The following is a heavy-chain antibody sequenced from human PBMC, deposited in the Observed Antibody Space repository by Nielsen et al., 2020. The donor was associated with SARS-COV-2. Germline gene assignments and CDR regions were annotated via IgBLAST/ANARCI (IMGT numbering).Heavy chain of an antibody. CDR1: GGSFSGYY. CDR2: INHSGST. Sequence: SETLSLTCAVYGGSFSGYYWSWIRQPPGKGLEWIGEINHSGSTNYNPSLKSRVTISVDTSKNQFSLKLSSVTAADTALYYCASSLDDAFDIWGQGTMVTVSS. CDR3: ASSLDDAFDI. V-gene: IGHV4-34*01. J-gene: IGHJ3*02.